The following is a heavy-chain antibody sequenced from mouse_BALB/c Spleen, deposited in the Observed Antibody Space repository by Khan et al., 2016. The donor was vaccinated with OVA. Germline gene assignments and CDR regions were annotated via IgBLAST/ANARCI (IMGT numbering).Heavy chain of an antibody. CDR2: IYPGDGDT. D-gene: IGHD2-14*01. J-gene: IGHJ2*01. CDR3: ASYRYDYFDY. V-gene: IGHV1-87*01. CDR1: GYTFTTYW. Sequence: QVQLQQSGAELARPGASVKLSCKASGYTFTTYWMQWVKQRPGQGLEWIGTIYPGDGDTMYPQNFKDKATLTADKSSSTAYMQLSSLASEDSAVYYCASYRYDYFDYWGQGTTLTVSS.